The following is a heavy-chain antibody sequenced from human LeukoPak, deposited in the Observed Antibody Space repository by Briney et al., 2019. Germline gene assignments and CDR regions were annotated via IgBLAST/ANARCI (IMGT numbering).Heavy chain of an antibody. CDR3: ARRSQTAAGRGIDY. CDR1: GGSISSSSSHY. V-gene: IGHV4-39*01. D-gene: IGHD6-13*01. J-gene: IGHJ4*02. Sequence: SETLSLTCTVSGGSISSSSSHYWAGIRQPPGKGLECIGTMSNSWSTYYNPSLKSRVTISGDTSKNQFSLKLSSMTAADTAVFYCARRSQTAAGRGIDYWGQGTLVTVSS. CDR2: MSNSWST.